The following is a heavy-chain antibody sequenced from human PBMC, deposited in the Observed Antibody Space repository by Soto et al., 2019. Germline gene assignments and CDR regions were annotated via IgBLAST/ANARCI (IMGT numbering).Heavy chain of an antibody. Sequence: GGSLRLSCAASGFTFSSYAMSWVRQAPGKGLEWVSAISASGGSTYYADSAKGRFTISRDNSKNTLYLQMNSLRAEDTALYYCAKDLFYGYCSFDYWGLGTLVTVSS. CDR3: AKDLFYGYCSFDY. CDR1: GFTFSSYA. V-gene: IGHV3-23*01. CDR2: ISASGGST. D-gene: IGHD3-22*01. J-gene: IGHJ4*02.